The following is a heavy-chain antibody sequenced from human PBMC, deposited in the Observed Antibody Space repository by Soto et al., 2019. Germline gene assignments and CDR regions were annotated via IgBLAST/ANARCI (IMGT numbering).Heavy chain of an antibody. CDR2: IYYSGST. CDR1: GGSISSSSYY. J-gene: IGHJ4*02. V-gene: IGHV4-39*01. CDR3: ARFITILGVVGNFDF. D-gene: IGHD3-3*01. Sequence: QLQLQESGPGLVKPSETLSLTCTVSGGSISSSSYYWGWIRQPPGKGLEWIGSIYYSGSTYYNPSLKSRVTISVDTSKSPFSLKLSSVTAADTAVYYCARFITILGVVGNFDFWGQGTLVTVSA.